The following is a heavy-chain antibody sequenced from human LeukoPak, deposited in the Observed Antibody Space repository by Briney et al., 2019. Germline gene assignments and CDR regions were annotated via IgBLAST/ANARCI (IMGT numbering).Heavy chain of an antibody. J-gene: IGHJ6*02. CDR3: ARGRVVYYYYGMDV. Sequence: SETLSLTCAVYGGSFSGYYWSWIRQPPGKGLEWIGEINHSGSTNYNPSLKSRVTISVDTSKNQFSLKLTSVTAADTAPYYCARGRVVYYYYGMDVWGQGTTVTVSS. V-gene: IGHV4-34*01. CDR2: INHSGST. CDR1: GGSFSGYY.